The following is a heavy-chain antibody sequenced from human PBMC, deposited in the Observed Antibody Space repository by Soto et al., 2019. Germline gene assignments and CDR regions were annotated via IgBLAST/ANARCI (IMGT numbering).Heavy chain of an antibody. CDR2: IVVGSGNT. CDR1: GFTFTSSA. Sequence: ASVKVSCKASGFTFTSSAVQWVRQARGQRLEWIGWIVVGSGNTNYAQKFQERVTITRDMSTSTAYMELSSLRSEDTAVYYCAATIDTSYYYYGMDVWGQGTTVTVS. D-gene: IGHD3-3*01. V-gene: IGHV1-58*01. J-gene: IGHJ6*02. CDR3: AATIDTSYYYYGMDV.